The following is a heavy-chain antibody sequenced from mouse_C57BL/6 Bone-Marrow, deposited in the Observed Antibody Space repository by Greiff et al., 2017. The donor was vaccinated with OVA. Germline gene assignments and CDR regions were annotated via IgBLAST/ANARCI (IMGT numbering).Heavy chain of an antibody. CDR3: ARGDYSNYGWYCDV. V-gene: IGHV1-9*01. D-gene: IGHD2-5*01. CDR1: GYTFTGYL. Sequence: VKLMESGAELMKPGASVKLSCKATGYTFTGYLIEWVKQRPGHGLEWIGEILPGRGSTNYNEKFKGKATFTADTSANTAYMQLSSLKTEDSAIYYCARGDYSNYGWYCDVWGTGTTVTVAS. J-gene: IGHJ1*03. CDR2: ILPGRGST.